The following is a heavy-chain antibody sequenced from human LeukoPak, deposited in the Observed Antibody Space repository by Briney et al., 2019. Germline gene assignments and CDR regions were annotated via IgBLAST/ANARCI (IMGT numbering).Heavy chain of an antibody. CDR3: ARGGGVGDY. CDR1: GGSIINYY. J-gene: IGHJ4*02. V-gene: IGHV4-59*01. CDR2: VYYNGST. D-gene: IGHD2-21*01. Sequence: PSETLSLTCTVSGGSIINYYWSWIRQPPGKGLEWIGSVYYNGSTKYNPSLKSRVTFSVDTSKNQFSLKLTSVTAADTAVYYCARGGGVGDYWGQGTLVTVSS.